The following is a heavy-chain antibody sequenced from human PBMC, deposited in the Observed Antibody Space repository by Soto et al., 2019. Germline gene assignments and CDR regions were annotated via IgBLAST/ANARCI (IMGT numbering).Heavy chain of an antibody. CDR2: ISSSSSYI. CDR1: GFTFSSYS. D-gene: IGHD2-8*01. J-gene: IGHJ5*02. CDR3: ARDGGLEYCTNGVCYFNLFDP. Sequence: GGSLRLSCAASGFTFSSYSMNWVRQAPGKGLEWVSSISSSSSYIYYADSVKGRFTISRDNAKNSLYLQMNSLRAEDTAVYYCARDGGLEYCTNGVCYFNLFDPWGQGTLVTVSS. V-gene: IGHV3-21*01.